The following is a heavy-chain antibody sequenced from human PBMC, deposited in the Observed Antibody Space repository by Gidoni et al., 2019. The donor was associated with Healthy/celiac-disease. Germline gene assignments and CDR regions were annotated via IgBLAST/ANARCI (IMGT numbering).Heavy chain of an antibody. CDR3: AKGVDILTGYYNESPLDY. Sequence: EVQLLESGGGLVQPGGSLRLSCAASGFTFSSYAMSWVRQAPGKGLEWVSAISGSGGSTYYADSVKGRFTISRDNSKNTLYLQMNSLRAEDTAVYYCAKGVDILTGYYNESPLDYWGQGTLVTVSS. J-gene: IGHJ4*02. CDR2: ISGSGGST. V-gene: IGHV3-23*01. D-gene: IGHD3-9*01. CDR1: GFTFSSYA.